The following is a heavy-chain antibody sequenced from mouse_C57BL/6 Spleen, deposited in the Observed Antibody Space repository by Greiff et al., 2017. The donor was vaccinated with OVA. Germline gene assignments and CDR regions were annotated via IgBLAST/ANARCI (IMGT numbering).Heavy chain of an antibody. CDR1: GFTFSSYA. CDR2: ISDGGSYT. Sequence: EVQRVESGGGLVKPGGSLKLSCAASGFTFSSYAMSWVRQTPEKRLEWVATISDGGSYTYYPDNVKGRFTISRDNAKNNLYLQMSHLKSEDTAMYYCARVEHSSCYYFDYWGQGTTLTVSS. D-gene: IGHD3-2*02. CDR3: ARVEHSSCYYFDY. V-gene: IGHV5-4*01. J-gene: IGHJ2*01.